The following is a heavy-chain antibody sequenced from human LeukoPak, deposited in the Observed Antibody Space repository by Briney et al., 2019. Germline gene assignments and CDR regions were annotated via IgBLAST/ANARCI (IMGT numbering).Heavy chain of an antibody. D-gene: IGHD6-13*01. CDR1: GGTFSSYA. CDR2: INTNTGNP. Sequence: GASVKVSCKASGGTFSSYAISWVRQAPGQGLDWMGWINTNTGNPTYAQGFTGRFVFSLDTSVSTAYLQISSLKAEDTAVYYCARSIGAAGYMDVWGKGTTVTVSS. J-gene: IGHJ6*03. V-gene: IGHV7-4-1*02. CDR3: ARSIGAAGYMDV.